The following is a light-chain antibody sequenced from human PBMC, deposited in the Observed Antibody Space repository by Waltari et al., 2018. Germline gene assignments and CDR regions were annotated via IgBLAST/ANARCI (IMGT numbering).Light chain of an antibody. CDR3: CSYAGSSTVM. CDR2: EIN. CDR1: PSNVGNYDI. V-gene: IGLV2-23*02. Sequence: ALTQPAPVSGSPGQSITISCTGTPSNVGNYDIVSCDQQHPGTAPKLIISEINKRPSGISDRFSGSKSGNTASLTISGLLAEDEADYYCCSYAGSSTVMFGGGTKLTVL. J-gene: IGLJ3*02.